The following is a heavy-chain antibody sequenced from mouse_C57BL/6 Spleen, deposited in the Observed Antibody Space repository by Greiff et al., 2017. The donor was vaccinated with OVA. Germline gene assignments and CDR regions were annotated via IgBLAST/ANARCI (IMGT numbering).Heavy chain of an antibody. V-gene: IGHV1-19*01. Sequence: EVQLQQSGPVLVKPGASVKMSCKASGYTFTDYYMNWVKQSHGKSLEWIGVINPYNGGTSYNQKFKGKATLTVDKSSSTAYMELNSLTSEDSAVYYCARRGSYDYDVRFAYWGQGTLVTVSA. D-gene: IGHD2-4*01. J-gene: IGHJ3*01. CDR3: ARRGSYDYDVRFAY. CDR1: GYTFTDYY. CDR2: INPYNGGT.